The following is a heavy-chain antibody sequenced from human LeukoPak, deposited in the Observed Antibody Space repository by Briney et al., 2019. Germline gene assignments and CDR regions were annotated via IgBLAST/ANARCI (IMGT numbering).Heavy chain of an antibody. Sequence: GGSLRLSCAASGFTFSSYEMNWVRQAPGKGLEWVSYISRSGSTIYYADSVKGRFTISRDNAKNSLYLQMNSLRAEDTAVYYCARYSSWLYYYGMDVWGKGTTVTVSS. D-gene: IGHD6-13*01. CDR3: ARYSSWLYYYGMDV. CDR2: ISRSGSTI. CDR1: GFTFSSYE. J-gene: IGHJ6*04. V-gene: IGHV3-48*03.